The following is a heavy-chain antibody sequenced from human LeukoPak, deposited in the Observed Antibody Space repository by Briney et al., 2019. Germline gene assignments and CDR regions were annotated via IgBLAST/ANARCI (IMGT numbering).Heavy chain of an antibody. Sequence: GGSLRLSCVASGFTLSMYGMHWVRQAPGKGLEWVSAISGSGVSTYYADSVKGRFTISRDNSKNMLYLQMNSLRAEDTAVYYCAKDGPLVGPYYFDYWGQGTLVTVSS. D-gene: IGHD1-26*01. V-gene: IGHV3-23*01. J-gene: IGHJ4*02. CDR3: AKDGPLVGPYYFDY. CDR2: ISGSGVST. CDR1: GFTLSMYG.